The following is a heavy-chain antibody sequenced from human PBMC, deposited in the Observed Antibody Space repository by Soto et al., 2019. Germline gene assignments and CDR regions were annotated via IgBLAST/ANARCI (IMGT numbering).Heavy chain of an antibody. CDR2: ISAYNGNT. J-gene: IGHJ6*02. Sequence: QVPLVQSGAEVKKPGASVKVSCKASGYTFTSYGISWVRQAPGQGLEWMGWISAYNGNTNYAQKLQGRVTMTTDTSTSTAYMGLRSLRSDDTAVYYCARTGDPITIFGVVTPNYYYGMDVWGQGTTVTVSS. D-gene: IGHD3-3*01. V-gene: IGHV1-18*04. CDR1: GYTFTSYG. CDR3: ARTGDPITIFGVVTPNYYYGMDV.